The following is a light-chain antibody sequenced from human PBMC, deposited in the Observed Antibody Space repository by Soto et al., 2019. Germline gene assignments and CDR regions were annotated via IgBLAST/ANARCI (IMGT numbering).Light chain of an antibody. J-gene: IGLJ1*01. CDR2: EVT. CDR1: SSEVGGYNY. CDR3: CSYVGSNNYV. Sequence: QSALTQPPSASGSPGQSVAISCTGNSSEVGGYNYVSWYQQYPGKAPKLIMYEVTKRPSGVPDRFSGSKSGNTASLTVSGLQAEDEADYYCCSYVGSNNYVFGTGTKVTVL. V-gene: IGLV2-8*01.